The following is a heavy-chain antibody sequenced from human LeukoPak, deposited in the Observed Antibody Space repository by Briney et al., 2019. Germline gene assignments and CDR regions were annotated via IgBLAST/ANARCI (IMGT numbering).Heavy chain of an antibody. J-gene: IGHJ4*02. CDR2: IGSDGTEK. Sequence: GRSLRLSCTASGFAYSHYGMHWVRQAPGNGLECVAVIGSDGTEKYYADAVKGRFTISRDNSRNTLYLQMNSLRGEDTAVYYCAKDAQRGFDYSNSLEYWGQGTLVTVSS. CDR1: GFAYSHYG. V-gene: IGHV3-33*06. D-gene: IGHD4-11*01. CDR3: AKDAQRGFDYSNSLEY.